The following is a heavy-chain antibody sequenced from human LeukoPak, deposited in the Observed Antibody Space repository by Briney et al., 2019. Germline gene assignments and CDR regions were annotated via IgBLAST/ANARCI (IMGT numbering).Heavy chain of an antibody. Sequence: GGSLRLSCEASGFTFSSYAMSWVRQAPGKGLAWVSVISSSADSTYYADSVKGRFTISRDNSKNTLYLHMNNLRAEDTAVYYCAKPLEKYTYGGNFDYGGRGIRVTVSA. CDR3: AKPLEKYTYGGNFDY. CDR2: ISSSADST. CDR1: GFTFSSYA. J-gene: IGHJ4*02. V-gene: IGHV3-23*01. D-gene: IGHD4-23*01.